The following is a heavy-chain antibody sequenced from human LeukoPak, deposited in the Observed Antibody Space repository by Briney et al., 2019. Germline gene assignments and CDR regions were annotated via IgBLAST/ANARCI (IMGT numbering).Heavy chain of an antibody. J-gene: IGHJ4*02. Sequence: AXVKVSCKVSGYTLTELSMHWVRQAPGKGLEWMGGFDPEDGETIYAQKFQGRVTMTEDTSTDTAYMELSSLRSEDTAVYYCATDLGSTRDSYFDYWGQGTLVTVSS. V-gene: IGHV1-24*01. D-gene: IGHD2-2*01. CDR1: GYTLTELS. CDR2: FDPEDGET. CDR3: ATDLGSTRDSYFDY.